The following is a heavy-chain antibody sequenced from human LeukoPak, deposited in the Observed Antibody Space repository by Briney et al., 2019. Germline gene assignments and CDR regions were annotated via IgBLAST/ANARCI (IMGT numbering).Heavy chain of an antibody. V-gene: IGHV3-74*01. CDR3: TKVLGGLWPGIDY. CDR2: INSDGSST. D-gene: IGHD2-15*01. CDR1: GFTFSTHS. Sequence: GGSLRLSCTASGFTFSTHSMHWVRQAPGKGPVWVSRINSDGSSTRYADSVTGRFTISRDNAKNTVYLQMNSLRAEDTAVYYCTKVLGGLWPGIDYWGQGTVVTVSS. J-gene: IGHJ4*02.